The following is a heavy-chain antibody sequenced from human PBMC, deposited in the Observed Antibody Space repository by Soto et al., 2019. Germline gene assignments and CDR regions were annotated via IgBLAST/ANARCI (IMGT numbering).Heavy chain of an antibody. CDR2: TFFRSKQYN. Sequence: PSQTLSLTCAISGDSVSSNTAAWNWIRQSPSRGLEWLGRTFFRSKQYNDYAESLKSRITINPDTSKNQFSLHLDSVTPEDTAVYDCARARWSADALDSWGQGTMVTVSS. J-gene: IGHJ3*02. V-gene: IGHV6-1*01. CDR1: GDSVSSNTAA. D-gene: IGHD2-15*01. CDR3: ARARWSADALDS.